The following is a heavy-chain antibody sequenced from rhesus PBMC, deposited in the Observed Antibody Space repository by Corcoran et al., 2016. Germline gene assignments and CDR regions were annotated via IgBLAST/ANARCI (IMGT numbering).Heavy chain of an antibody. Sequence: QLQLQESGPGLVKPSETLSVTCAVSGGSISSSYWSWIRQAPGKGLEWIGYIYGSGSITNYNPSLKSRVTLSVDTSKNQRSLNLSSVTAAETAVYYCARVGYCTGSGCYERYFEFWGQGALVTVSS. CDR3: ARVGYCTGSGCYERYFEF. V-gene: IGHV4-169*01. J-gene: IGHJ1*01. D-gene: IGHD2-21*01. CDR1: GGSISSSY. CDR2: IYGSGSIT.